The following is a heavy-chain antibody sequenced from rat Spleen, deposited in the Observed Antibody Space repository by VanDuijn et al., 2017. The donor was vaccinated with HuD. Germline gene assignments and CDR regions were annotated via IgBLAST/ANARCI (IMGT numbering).Heavy chain of an antibody. CDR3: ARDNSGYWYFDF. CDR2: ISYSGST. CDR1: GYSITSNY. D-gene: IGHD1-10*01. Sequence: EVQLQESGPGLVKPSQSLSLTCSVTGYSITSNYWGWIRKFPGNKMEWMGYISYSGSTSYNPSLKSRISITRDTSKYQFFLQLNSVTTEDTATYYCARDNSGYWYFDFWGPGTMVTVSS. V-gene: IGHV3-1*01. J-gene: IGHJ1*01.